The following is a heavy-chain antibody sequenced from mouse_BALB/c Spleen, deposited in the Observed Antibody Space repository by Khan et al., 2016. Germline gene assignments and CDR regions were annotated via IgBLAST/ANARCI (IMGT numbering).Heavy chain of an antibody. J-gene: IGHJ2*01. CDR1: GYTFTNYD. Sequence: QVQLQQSGAELVKPGTSVKLSCKASGYTFTNYDINWVRQRPEQGLEWIGWIFPGDGSSNYNEKFKGKATLTTDTSSSTAYMQLTRLTSEDSAVYFCARSGGKGDFDYGGQGTTLTVSS. CDR2: IFPGDGSS. D-gene: IGHD1-1*02. V-gene: IGHV1-85*01. CDR3: ARSGGKGDFDY.